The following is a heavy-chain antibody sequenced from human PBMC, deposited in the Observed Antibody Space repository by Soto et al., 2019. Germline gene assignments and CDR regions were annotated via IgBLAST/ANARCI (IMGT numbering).Heavy chain of an antibody. V-gene: IGHV4-4*02. CDR2: IYHSGST. CDR1: GGSISSSNW. J-gene: IGHJ4*02. CDR3: ARGTAYDFWSGFDY. D-gene: IGHD3-3*01. Sequence: SETLSLTCAVSGGSISSSNWWSWVRQPPGKGLEWIGEIYHSGSTNYNPSLKSRVTISVDKSKNQFSLKLSSVTAADTAVYYCARGTAYDFWSGFDYWGQGTLVTVSS.